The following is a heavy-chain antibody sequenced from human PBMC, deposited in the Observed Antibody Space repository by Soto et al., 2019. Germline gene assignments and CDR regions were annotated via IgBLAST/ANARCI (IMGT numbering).Heavy chain of an antibody. D-gene: IGHD4-17*01. CDR1: GGSFRGYY. CDR2: INHSGST. Sequence: ASETLSLTCSVYGGSFRGYYWSWIRQPPGKGLEWIGEINHSGSTNYNPSPKSRVTISVDRSKNQFSLKLSSVTAADTAVYYCARSKTTVPSYDYWGKGTLVTVSS. J-gene: IGHJ4*02. V-gene: IGHV4-34*01. CDR3: ARSKTTVPSYDY.